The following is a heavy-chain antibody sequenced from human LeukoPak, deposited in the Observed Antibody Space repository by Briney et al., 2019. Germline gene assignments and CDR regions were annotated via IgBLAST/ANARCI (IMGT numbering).Heavy chain of an antibody. CDR2: ISGSGDNT. CDR3: AKHKENYGDSCLDDY. V-gene: IGHV3-23*01. CDR1: GLTVNNNY. D-gene: IGHD4-17*01. J-gene: IGHJ4*02. Sequence: PGGSLRLSCAASGLTVNNNYMNWVRQAPGKGLEWVSVISGSGDNTYYADSVKGRLTISRDNSKNTLYLQMNGLRGEDTAVYYCAKHKENYGDSCLDDYWGQGTLVTVSS.